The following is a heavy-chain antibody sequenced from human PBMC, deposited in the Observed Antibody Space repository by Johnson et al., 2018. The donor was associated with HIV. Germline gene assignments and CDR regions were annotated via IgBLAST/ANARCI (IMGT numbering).Heavy chain of an antibody. CDR3: ARDQGVWAARPEDAFDV. D-gene: IGHD6-6*01. CDR2: ISYDGSNK. V-gene: IGHV3-30-3*01. CDR1: GFTFSSYA. J-gene: IGHJ3*01. Sequence: QVQLVESGGGVVQPGRSLRLSCAASGFTFSSYAMHWVRQAPGKGLEWVAVISYDGSNKYYADSVKGRFTISRDNSKNTLYLQMNSLRAEDTAVYYCARDQGVWAARPEDAFDVWGQGTMVTVSS.